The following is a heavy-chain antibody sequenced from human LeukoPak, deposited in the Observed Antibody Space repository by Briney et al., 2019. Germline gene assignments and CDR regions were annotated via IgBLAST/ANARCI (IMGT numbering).Heavy chain of an antibody. CDR3: ARGGMGGNSVSVYYFEY. D-gene: IGHD1-26*01. CDR1: GYTFSNYY. Sequence: ASVKVSCKASGYTFSNYYIHWVRQAPGQDLEWMGIINPSVGSASYAQKFQDRVTMTSDTSTSTVYMDLSSLRSEDTAVYYCARGGMGGNSVSVYYFEYWGAGALVTVSS. J-gene: IGHJ4*02. CDR2: INPSVGSA. V-gene: IGHV1-46*01.